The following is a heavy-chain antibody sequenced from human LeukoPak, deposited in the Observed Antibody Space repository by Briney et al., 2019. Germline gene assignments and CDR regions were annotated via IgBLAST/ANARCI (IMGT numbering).Heavy chain of an antibody. Sequence: GASVKVSCKASGYTFTSYAMHWVRQAPGQRLEWMGWINAGNGNTKYSQKFQGRVTITRDTSASTAYMELSSLRSDDTAVYYCARIQGRFAIAAARDYWGQGTLVTVPS. V-gene: IGHV1-3*01. D-gene: IGHD6-13*01. J-gene: IGHJ4*02. CDR1: GYTFTSYA. CDR2: INAGNGNT. CDR3: ARIQGRFAIAAARDY.